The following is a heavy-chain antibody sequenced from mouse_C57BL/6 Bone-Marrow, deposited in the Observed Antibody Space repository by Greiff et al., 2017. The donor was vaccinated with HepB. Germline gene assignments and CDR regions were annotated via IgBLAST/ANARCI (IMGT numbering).Heavy chain of an antibody. D-gene: IGHD2-4*01. J-gene: IGHJ2*01. CDR1: GYTFTSYW. CDR2: IDPSDSYT. Sequence: VQLQQPGAELVRPGTSVKLSCKASGYTFTSYWMHWVKQRPGQGLEWIGVIDPSDSYTNYNQKFKGKAKLTVDTYSSTAYMQLSSLTSEDSAVYYCARRALYHDYVDYRGQGTTLTVSS. V-gene: IGHV1-59*01. CDR3: ARRALYHDYVDY.